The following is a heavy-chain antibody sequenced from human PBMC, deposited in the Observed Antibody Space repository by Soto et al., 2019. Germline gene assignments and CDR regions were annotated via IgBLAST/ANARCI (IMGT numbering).Heavy chain of an antibody. J-gene: IGHJ6*02. CDR1: GFTLSDYY. V-gene: IGHV3-11*06. D-gene: IGHD2-8*01. Sequence: GGSLRLSCAASGFTLSDYYMSWIRQAPGKGLEWVSYISSSSSYRNYADSVKGRFTISRDNAKNSLYLQMNSLRAEDTAVYYCASAPLGYCTNGVCSHGMDVWGQGTTVTVSS. CDR3: ASAPLGYCTNGVCSHGMDV. CDR2: ISSSSSYR.